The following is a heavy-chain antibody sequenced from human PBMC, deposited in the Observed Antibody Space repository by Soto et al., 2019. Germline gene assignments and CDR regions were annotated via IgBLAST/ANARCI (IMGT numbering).Heavy chain of an antibody. Sequence: GGSLRLSCAASGFTFSNYWMHWVRQVPGKGLVWVSRINTDGSSTRYADAVKGRFTISRDNAKNTLYLQMNSLRAEDTAVYYCARDGDRTAVPGFDYWGQGTLVTVSS. V-gene: IGHV3-74*01. CDR1: GFTFSNYW. CDR2: INTDGSST. J-gene: IGHJ4*02. CDR3: ARDGDRTAVPGFDY. D-gene: IGHD6-19*01.